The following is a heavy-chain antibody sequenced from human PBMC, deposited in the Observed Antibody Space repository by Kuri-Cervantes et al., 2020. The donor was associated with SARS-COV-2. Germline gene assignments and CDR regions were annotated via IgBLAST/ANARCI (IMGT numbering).Heavy chain of an antibody. CDR2: ISYDGSNK. J-gene: IGHJ6*02. CDR1: GFTFSSYG. Sequence: GESLKISCAASGFTFSSYGMHWVRQAPGKGLEWVAVISYDGSNKYYADSVKGRFTISRDNSKNTLYLQMNSLRAEDTAVYYCARDLATQQYYYYYGMDVWGQGTKVTVSS. V-gene: IGHV3-30*03. CDR3: ARDLATQQYYYYYGMDV. D-gene: IGHD5-24*01.